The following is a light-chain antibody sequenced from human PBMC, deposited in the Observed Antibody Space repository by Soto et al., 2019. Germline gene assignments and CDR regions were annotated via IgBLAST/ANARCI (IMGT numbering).Light chain of an antibody. J-gene: IGKJ1*01. CDR1: HSGSSSY. Sequence: VFTQSPGTLLFAPGERATLTCRASHSGSSSYLDWYQQKPGQAPRLLIYGASTRATGVPDRFSGSGSGTEFTLTISSLQAEDVAVYYCQQYYTTPPTFGQGTKVDIK. CDR2: GAS. V-gene: IGKV3-20*01. CDR3: QQYYTTPPT.